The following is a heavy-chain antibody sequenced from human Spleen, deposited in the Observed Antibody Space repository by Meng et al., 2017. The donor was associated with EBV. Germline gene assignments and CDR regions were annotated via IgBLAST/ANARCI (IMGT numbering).Heavy chain of an antibody. J-gene: IGHJ5*02. CDR2: VHYTGST. CDR1: RDSISSFYY. V-gene: IGHV4-39*01. CDR3: ARPFPSWQSPRLDPFGA. D-gene: IGHD6-19*01. Sequence: PESGPGQVKPSETLSLPRTVSRDSISSFYYWGWLRQPPVRGLEWIGSVHYTGSTYYSPSLKSRVTVSVDTSKNQFSLRLTSVTAADTAVYYCARPFPSWQSPRLDPFGAWGQGTLVTVSS.